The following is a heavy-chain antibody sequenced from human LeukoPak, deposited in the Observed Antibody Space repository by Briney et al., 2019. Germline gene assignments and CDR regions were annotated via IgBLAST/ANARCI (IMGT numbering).Heavy chain of an antibody. D-gene: IGHD5-12*01. J-gene: IGHJ4*02. CDR1: GFTLSSYW. CDR2: ISRDGSTT. CDR3: ARVRLRSGYDTIDY. Sequence: TGGSLRLSCAASGFTLSSYWMDWVRQAPGIGLVWVAGISRDGSTTTYAGSVKGRFTISRDNAKNTLYLQMNSLRAEDTAVYYCARVRLRSGYDTIDYWGQGTLVTVSS. V-gene: IGHV3-74*01.